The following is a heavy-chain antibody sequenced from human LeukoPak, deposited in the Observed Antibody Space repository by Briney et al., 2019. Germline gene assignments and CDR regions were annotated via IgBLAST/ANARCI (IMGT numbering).Heavy chain of an antibody. Sequence: GGSLRLSCAASGFTFSDYYMSWIRQAPGKGLEWVSYISSSGTTIYNADSVKGRFTISRDNAKNSLFLQMNSLRTEDTAVYSCARESPTTAFDYWGQGTLVTVSS. D-gene: IGHD1-7*01. J-gene: IGHJ4*02. CDR2: ISSSGTTI. CDR3: ARESPTTAFDY. V-gene: IGHV3-11*04. CDR1: GFTFSDYY.